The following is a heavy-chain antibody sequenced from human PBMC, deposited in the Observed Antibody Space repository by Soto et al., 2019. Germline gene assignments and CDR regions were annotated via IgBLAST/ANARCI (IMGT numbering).Heavy chain of an antibody. CDR1: GGYSSGYS. CDR3: AIVSSDGSSRQDHSFHP. J-gene: IGHJ5*02. V-gene: IGHV4-34*01. D-gene: IGHD2-15*01. Sequence: PSVPLSLTWVVCGGYSSGYSWSWIRQPPGKGLEWIGEINHSGSTNYNPSLKSRVTISVDTSKNQFSLKLSSVTAADTAVYYCAIVSSDGSSRQDHSFHPRRQGTL. CDR2: INHSGST.